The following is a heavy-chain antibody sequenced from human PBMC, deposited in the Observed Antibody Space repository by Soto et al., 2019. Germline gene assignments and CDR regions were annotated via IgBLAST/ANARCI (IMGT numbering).Heavy chain of an antibody. CDR3: ARVPTTGGGYYYYYYGMDV. CDR1: GGSISSGGYY. J-gene: IGHJ6*02. V-gene: IGHV4-31*03. CDR2: IYYSGST. D-gene: IGHD4-17*01. Sequence: SETLSLTCTVSGGSISSGGYYWSWIRQHPGKGLEWIGYIYYSGSTYYNPSLKSRVTISVDTSKNQFSLKLSSVTAADTAVYYCARVPTTGGGYYYYYYGMDVWGQGTTVTVSS.